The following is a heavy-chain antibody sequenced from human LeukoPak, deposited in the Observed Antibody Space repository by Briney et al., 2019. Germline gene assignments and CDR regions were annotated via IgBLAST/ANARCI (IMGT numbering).Heavy chain of an antibody. J-gene: IGHJ6*01. V-gene: IGHV4-34*01. D-gene: IGHD2-15*01. CDR3: ARESLVVRKVVYYYYGMDV. CDR2: INHTGST. Sequence: PSESLSLTCAVYGGSLSGYYWSWIRQPPGKGLEWIGEINHTGSTNYNPSLKSRVTISVDPSKNQFSLKPSSVTAADTAVYYCARESLVVRKVVYYYYGMDVWGHGTTVTVSS. CDR1: GGSLSGYY.